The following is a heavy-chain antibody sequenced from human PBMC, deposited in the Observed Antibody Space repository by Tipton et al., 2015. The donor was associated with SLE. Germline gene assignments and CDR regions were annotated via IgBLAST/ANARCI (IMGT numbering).Heavy chain of an antibody. CDR1: GYSISSGYY. Sequence: TLSLTCAVSGYSISSGYYWGWIRQPPGKGLEWIGSIYHSGSTSYNPPLKSRVTISVDTSKNQFSLKLSSVTAADTAVYYCARGDLYDYIWGSYRLDAFDIWGQGTMVTVSS. CDR3: ARGDLYDYIWGSYRLDAFDI. D-gene: IGHD3-16*02. CDR2: IYHSGST. V-gene: IGHV4-38-2*01. J-gene: IGHJ3*02.